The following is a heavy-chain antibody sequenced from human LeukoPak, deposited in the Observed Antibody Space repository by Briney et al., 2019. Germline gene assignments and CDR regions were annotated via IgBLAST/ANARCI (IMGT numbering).Heavy chain of an antibody. CDR3: ARALPGDLGSYFDY. Sequence: SQTLSLTCAVSGGSISSGGYSWSWIRQPPGKGLEWIGYIHHSGSTYYNPSLKSRVTISVDRSKNQFSLKLSSVTAADTAVYYCARALPGDLGSYFDYWGQGTLVTVSS. D-gene: IGHD7-27*01. CDR2: IHHSGST. J-gene: IGHJ4*02. V-gene: IGHV4-30-2*01. CDR1: GGSISSGGYS.